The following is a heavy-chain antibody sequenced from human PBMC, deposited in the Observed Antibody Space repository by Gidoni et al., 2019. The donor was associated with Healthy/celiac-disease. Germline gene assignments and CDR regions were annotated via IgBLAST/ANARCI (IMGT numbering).Heavy chain of an antibody. Sequence: QVQLVQSGAEVKKPGASVKVSCKASGYTFTSYAMQWVRQAPGQRLEWMGWINAGNGNTKYSQKFQGRVTITRDTSASTAYMELSSLRSEDTAVYYCARDYGDYYNWFDPWGQGTLVTVSS. CDR2: INAGNGNT. J-gene: IGHJ5*02. CDR1: GYTFTSYA. CDR3: ARDYGDYYNWFDP. V-gene: IGHV1-3*01. D-gene: IGHD4-17*01.